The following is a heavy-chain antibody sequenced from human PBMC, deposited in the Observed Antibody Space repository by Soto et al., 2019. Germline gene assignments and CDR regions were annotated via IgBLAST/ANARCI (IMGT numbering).Heavy chain of an antibody. J-gene: IGHJ6*02. V-gene: IGHV3-23*01. CDR3: AKARGIVGATNNYGYYGMDV. D-gene: IGHD1-26*01. Sequence: LRLSCAASGFTFSSYAMSWVRQAPGKGLEWVSAISGSGGSTYYADSVKGRFTISRDNSKNTLYLQMNSLRAEDTAVYYCAKARGIVGATNNYGYYGMDVWGQGTTVTVSS. CDR1: GFTFSSYA. CDR2: ISGSGGST.